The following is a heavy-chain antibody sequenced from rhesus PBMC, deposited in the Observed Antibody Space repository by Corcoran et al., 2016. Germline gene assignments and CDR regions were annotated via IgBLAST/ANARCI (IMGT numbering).Heavy chain of an antibody. D-gene: IGHD6-43*01. Sequence: QVQLPESGQGLVKPSETLSLTCAVLGYSISSGYYWRCIRRLSGTGLVWIGYLPYSGSTSYNPSLKSRVTISRDTSKNQFSLTLNSVTAADTAVYFCARQDPYSSSYGAFDFWGQGVRVTVSS. CDR1: GYSISSGYY. CDR3: ARQDPYSSSYGAFDF. J-gene: IGHJ3*01. V-gene: IGHV4-122*02. CDR2: LPYSGST.